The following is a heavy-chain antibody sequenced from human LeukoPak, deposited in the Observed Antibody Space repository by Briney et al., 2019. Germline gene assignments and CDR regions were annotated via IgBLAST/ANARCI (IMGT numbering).Heavy chain of an antibody. Sequence: GGSLRLSCAASGFTFDDYTMHWVRHAPGKGLEWVSLISWDGGSTYYADSVKGRFTISRDNSKNSLYLQMNSLRTEDTALYYCARYAAAGPYYYYYYGMDVWGQGTTVTVSS. J-gene: IGHJ6*02. D-gene: IGHD6-13*01. CDR1: GFTFDDYT. CDR3: ARYAAAGPYYYYYYGMDV. CDR2: ISWDGGST. V-gene: IGHV3-43*01.